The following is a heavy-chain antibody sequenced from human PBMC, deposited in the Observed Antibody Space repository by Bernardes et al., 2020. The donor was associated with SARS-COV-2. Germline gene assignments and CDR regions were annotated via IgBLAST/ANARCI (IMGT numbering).Heavy chain of an antibody. D-gene: IGHD3-22*01. CDR2: ISSSSHYI. Sequence: GGSLRLSCAASGFTFRSSSMNWVRQAPGKGLEWVSSISSSSHYIYYADSVKGRFTISRDNAKNSLYLQMNSLRAEDTAVYYCARAYYYDSSGYPPLGLDVWGQGTTVTGSS. V-gene: IGHV3-21*01. CDR3: ARAYYYDSSGYPPLGLDV. CDR1: GFTFRSSS. J-gene: IGHJ6*02.